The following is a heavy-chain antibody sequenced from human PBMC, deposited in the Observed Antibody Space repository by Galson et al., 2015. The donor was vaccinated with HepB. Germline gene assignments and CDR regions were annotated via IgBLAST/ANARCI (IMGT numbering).Heavy chain of an antibody. Sequence: CAISGDSVSSNSAAWSWIRQSPSRGLEWLGRTYYKSKWYNDYAISVKSRITINPDTSKNQFSLQLNSVTPEDTAVYFCARGSSRGYSMGKDYYYLMDVWGQGTTVTVSS. D-gene: IGHD5-18*01. V-gene: IGHV6-1*01. J-gene: IGHJ6*02. CDR1: GDSVSSNSAA. CDR2: TYYKSKWYN. CDR3: ARGSSRGYSMGKDYYYLMDV.